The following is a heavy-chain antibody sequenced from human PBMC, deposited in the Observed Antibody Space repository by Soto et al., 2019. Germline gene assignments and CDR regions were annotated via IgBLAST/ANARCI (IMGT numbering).Heavy chain of an antibody. J-gene: IGHJ6*02. CDR3: GRDRLHDSNNYYLNYGMAV. D-gene: IGHD3-22*01. V-gene: IGHV3-30-3*01. CDR1: AFTFSSYA. Sequence: PGGSLRLSCAASAFTFSSYAMHWVRQAPGQGLDWVAVISYDGSDKYYADSVKGRFTVSRDNSKNTLYLQMNSLRADDTAVYYCGRDRLHDSNNYYLNYGMAVWGEGTKVTVSS. CDR2: ISYDGSDK.